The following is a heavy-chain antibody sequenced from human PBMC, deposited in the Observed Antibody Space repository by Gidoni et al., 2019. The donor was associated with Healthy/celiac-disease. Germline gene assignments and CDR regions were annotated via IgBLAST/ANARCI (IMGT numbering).Heavy chain of an antibody. J-gene: IGHJ6*03. CDR3: ARIYCSSTSCYTGRPNYYYYYYMDV. CDR1: GGSFSGYY. Sequence: QVQLQQWGAGLLKPSETLSLTCAVYGGSFSGYYWSWIRQPPGKGLEWIGEINHSGSTNYNPSLKSRVTISVDTSKNQFSLKLSSVTAADTAVYYCARIYCSSTSCYTGRPNYYYYYYMDVWGKGTTVTVSS. V-gene: IGHV4-34*01. D-gene: IGHD2-2*02. CDR2: INHSGST.